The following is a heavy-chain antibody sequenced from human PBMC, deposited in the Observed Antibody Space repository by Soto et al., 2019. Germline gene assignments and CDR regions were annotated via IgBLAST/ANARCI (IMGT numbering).Heavy chain of an antibody. J-gene: IGHJ6*02. Sequence: EVQLVESGGGLVQPGGSLRLSCAASGFTFRTYWLSWVRQVPGKGLEWVANINLDGSEKNYVDSVKGRFTLSRDNARNSLYLQMSSLRAEDTALYYCARDASTSWYSYDYHGMDVWGQGPTVTVSS. D-gene: IGHD5-18*01. CDR3: ARDASTSWYSYDYHGMDV. CDR2: INLDGSEK. CDR1: GFTFRTYW. V-gene: IGHV3-7*05.